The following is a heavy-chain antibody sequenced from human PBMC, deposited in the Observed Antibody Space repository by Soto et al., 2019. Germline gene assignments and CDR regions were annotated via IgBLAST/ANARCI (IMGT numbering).Heavy chain of an antibody. CDR2: IWHDGSNK. V-gene: IGHV3-33*08. D-gene: IGHD1-26*01. CDR1: GFSVSSYG. J-gene: IGHJ4*02. Sequence: GGSLRLSCAASGFSVSSYGMHWVRQAPGKGLEWVALIWHDGSNKGYADSVKGRFTIPRDNSKNTLNLQMNSLRVEDTAVYYCTRAAIKGELLDYWGQGTQVTVSS. CDR3: TRAAIKGELLDY.